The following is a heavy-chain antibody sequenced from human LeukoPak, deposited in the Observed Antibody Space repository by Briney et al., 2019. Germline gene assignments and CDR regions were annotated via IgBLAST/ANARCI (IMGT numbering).Heavy chain of an antibody. CDR3: ARNGHYSLDY. Sequence: SETLSLTCAVSGGSISSNSYYWGWIRQPPGKGLEWIGSIYYSGNTYYNPSLKSRVTMVVDTSKNQFSLKLSSVTAADTAVYYCARNGHYSLDYWGQGTLVTVSS. CDR2: IYYSGNT. V-gene: IGHV4-39*07. J-gene: IGHJ4*02. D-gene: IGHD3-10*01. CDR1: GGSISSNSYY.